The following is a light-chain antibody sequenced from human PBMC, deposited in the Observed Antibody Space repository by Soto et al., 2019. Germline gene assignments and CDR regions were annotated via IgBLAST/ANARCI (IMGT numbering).Light chain of an antibody. J-gene: IGKJ5*01. CDR2: GAS. CDR1: QRVNIN. CDR3: QQYKNWPIT. Sequence: EVAMAQTPVTLSVSPGARATLSCRASQRVNINLAWYQQKPGQAPSLLIYGASTRATGIPARFSCSGSGTEVTLTISSLQFEDVGVYYCQQYKNWPITFGQGTRLEI. V-gene: IGKV3-15*01.